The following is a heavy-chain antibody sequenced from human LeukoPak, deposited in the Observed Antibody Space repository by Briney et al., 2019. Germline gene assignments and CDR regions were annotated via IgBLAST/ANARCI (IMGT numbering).Heavy chain of an antibody. J-gene: IGHJ4*02. CDR3: ARGGSGSGYLYYFDS. Sequence: GASVKVSCKASGYSFSDYSLHWVLQAPGQGLEWMGRINSNSGGTRYAQNFQGRVTMTRDTSISTAYMELTGLTSDDTAVYYCARGGSGSGYLYYFDSWGQGTLVSVSS. D-gene: IGHD3-10*01. V-gene: IGHV1-2*06. CDR2: INSNSGGT. CDR1: GYSFSDYS.